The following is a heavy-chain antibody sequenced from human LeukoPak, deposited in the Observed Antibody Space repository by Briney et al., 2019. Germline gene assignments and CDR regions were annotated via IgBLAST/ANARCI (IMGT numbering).Heavy chain of an antibody. J-gene: IGHJ6*03. CDR3: ARGRRLGWYYYYMDV. Sequence: GASVKVSCKASGYTFTSYDINWVRQATGQGLEWMGWMNPNSGNTGYAQRFQGRVTITRNTSISTAYMELSSLRSEDTAVYYCARGRRLGWYYYYMDVWGKGTTVTVSS. D-gene: IGHD5-24*01. CDR2: MNPNSGNT. CDR1: GYTFTSYD. V-gene: IGHV1-8*03.